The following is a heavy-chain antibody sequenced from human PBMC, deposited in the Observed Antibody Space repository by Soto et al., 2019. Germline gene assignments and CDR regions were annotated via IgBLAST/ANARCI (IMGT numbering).Heavy chain of an antibody. Sequence: GGSLRLSCTASDFTFTTAWINWVRQAPGKGLEWVGRSKSKTDGGRSEFAAPGRCRFAISRDDSKSRVYLQMSSRKTEGTAVYYCRTDPYFTLKLVRFAYWGLGTLLTVSS. CDR1: DFTFTTAW. V-gene: IGHV3-15*07. D-gene: IGHD3-22*01. CDR2: SKSKTDGGRS. J-gene: IGHJ4*01. CDR3: RTDPYFTLKLVRFAY.